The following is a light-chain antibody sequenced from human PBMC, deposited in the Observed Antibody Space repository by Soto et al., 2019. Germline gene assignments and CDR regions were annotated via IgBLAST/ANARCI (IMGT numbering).Light chain of an antibody. CDR2: GAS. J-gene: IGKJ5*01. CDR1: QTVSITY. CDR3: QQYGSSPLIS. V-gene: IGKV3-20*01. Sequence: VLTQSPGTLSLSPGESATLSSSASQTVSITYLTWYQQKPGQAPRLLIFGASKRATGIPDRFSGSGSGRDFTLTISGLEPEDFAVYYCQQYGSSPLISFGQGTRLEI.